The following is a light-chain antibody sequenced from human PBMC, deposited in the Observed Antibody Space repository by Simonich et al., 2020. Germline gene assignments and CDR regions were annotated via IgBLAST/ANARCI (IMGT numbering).Light chain of an antibody. V-gene: IGKV4-1*01. CDR2: WAS. Sequence: TINCKSSQSVLYSSNNKNYFAWYQQKTGKPPKRLIYWASTRESGVPDRFSGSGSGTDFTLTISSLQAEDVAVYYCQQYYSTPLTFGGGTKVEIK. J-gene: IGKJ4*01. CDR3: QQYYSTPLT. CDR1: QSVLYSSNNKNY.